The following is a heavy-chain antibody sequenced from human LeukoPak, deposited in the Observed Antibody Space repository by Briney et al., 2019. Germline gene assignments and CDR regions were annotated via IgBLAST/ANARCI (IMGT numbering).Heavy chain of an antibody. CDR1: GYTFTTYY. V-gene: IGHV1-46*01. J-gene: IGHJ6*02. CDR3: ARARDSSALDYGMDV. D-gene: IGHD2-21*02. Sequence: ASVKVSCKASGYTFTTYYMHWVRQAPGQGLEWMGIINPSGGSTSYAQKFQGRVTMTRNTSISTAYMELSSLRSEDTAVYYCARARDSSALDYGMDVWGQGTLVTVSS. CDR2: INPSGGST.